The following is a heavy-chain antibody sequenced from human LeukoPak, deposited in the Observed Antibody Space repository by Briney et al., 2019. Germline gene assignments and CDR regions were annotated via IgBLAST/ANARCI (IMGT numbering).Heavy chain of an antibody. V-gene: IGHV4-61*02. D-gene: IGHD5-12*01. CDR3: ARGHGYSGYDPLDY. CDR1: GGSISSGYYY. J-gene: IGHJ4*02. Sequence: SETLSLTCTVSGGSISSGYYYWSWIRQPAGKGLEWIGRIYTSGSTNYNPSLKSRVTISVDTSKNQFSLKLSSVTAADTAVYYCARGHGYSGYDPLDYWGQGTLVTVSS. CDR2: IYTSGST.